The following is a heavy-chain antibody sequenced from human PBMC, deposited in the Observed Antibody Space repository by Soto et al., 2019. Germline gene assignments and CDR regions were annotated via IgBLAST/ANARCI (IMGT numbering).Heavy chain of an antibody. Sequence: QVQVIQSRAEVKKPGASVKVSCKTSGYTFTEYDINWVRQAPGQGPEYMGWVSPENKNAGYAPQFRGRASLTTDTTISTAYLEVTNLTDEDTAVYYCEVTTGYWGQGTIVTVSS. D-gene: IGHD1-1*01. J-gene: IGHJ4*02. V-gene: IGHV1-8*01. CDR1: GYTFTEYD. CDR3: EVTTGY. CDR2: VSPENKNA.